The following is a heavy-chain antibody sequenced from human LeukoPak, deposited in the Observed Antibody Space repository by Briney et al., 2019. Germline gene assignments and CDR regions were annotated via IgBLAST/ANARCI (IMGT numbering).Heavy chain of an antibody. CDR1: GFTFSSYN. CDR2: ISGGSAYI. Sequence: PGGSLRLSCAASGFTFSSYNMNWVRQAPEKGLEWISSISGGSAYIYYADSVKGRFTISRDNAKNSLYLQMNSLRADDTAVYYCVRIPNSANFPNWFDPWGQGTLVTVSS. D-gene: IGHD2/OR15-2a*01. V-gene: IGHV3-21*01. CDR3: VRIPNSANFPNWFDP. J-gene: IGHJ5*02.